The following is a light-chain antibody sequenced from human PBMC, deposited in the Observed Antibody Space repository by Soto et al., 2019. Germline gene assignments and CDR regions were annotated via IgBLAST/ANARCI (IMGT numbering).Light chain of an antibody. Sequence: EIVLTQSPATLSLSPGERATLSCRASQSVSSYLAWYQQKPGQAPRLLIYDASNRATGIPARFSGSGSGTDFTLTISSLEPEDFAVYYCQQRSSWPPTFGQENKVEIK. V-gene: IGKV3-11*01. CDR3: QQRSSWPPT. J-gene: IGKJ1*01. CDR1: QSVSSY. CDR2: DAS.